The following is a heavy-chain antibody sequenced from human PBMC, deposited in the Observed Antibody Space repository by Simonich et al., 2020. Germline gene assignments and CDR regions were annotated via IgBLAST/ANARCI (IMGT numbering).Heavy chain of an antibody. V-gene: IGHV3-7*01. D-gene: IGHD3-10*01. Sequence: EVQLVESGGGLVQPGGSLRLSCAASGFTFGSYWLSWVRQAPGKGVEWVAKIKQEGSGKNDVDSMKGRFTISRDNAKNSLYLQMNSLRAEDTAVYYCARDREVYGSGSYYNYWGQGTLVTVSS. CDR2: IKQEGSGK. CDR1: GFTFGSYW. CDR3: ARDREVYGSGSYYNY. J-gene: IGHJ4*02.